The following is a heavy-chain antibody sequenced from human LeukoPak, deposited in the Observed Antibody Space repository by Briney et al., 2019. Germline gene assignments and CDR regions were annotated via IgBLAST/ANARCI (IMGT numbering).Heavy chain of an antibody. J-gene: IGHJ6*03. CDR3: ARDDSSSWEPLYYMDV. D-gene: IGHD6-13*01. Sequence: SETLSLTCTASGGSISSYYWSWIRQPAGKGLEWIGRIYTSGSTNYNPSLKSRVTISVDTSKNQFSLKLSSVTAADTAVYYCARDDSSSWEPLYYMDVWGKGTTVTVSS. V-gene: IGHV4-4*07. CDR2: IYTSGST. CDR1: GGSISSYY.